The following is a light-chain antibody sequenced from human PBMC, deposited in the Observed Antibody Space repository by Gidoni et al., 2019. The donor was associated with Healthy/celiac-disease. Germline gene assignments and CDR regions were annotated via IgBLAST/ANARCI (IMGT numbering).Light chain of an antibody. CDR1: TSDVGGYNY. CDR2: DVS. Sequence: QSALTQPRSVSGSPGQPVTISCTGTTSDVGGYNYVSWYQQHPGKAPKLMIYDVSKRPSGVPDRFSGSKSGNTASLTISGLQAEDEADYYCCSYAGSYTCGVFGGGTKLTVL. J-gene: IGLJ3*02. CDR3: CSYAGSYTCGV. V-gene: IGLV2-11*01.